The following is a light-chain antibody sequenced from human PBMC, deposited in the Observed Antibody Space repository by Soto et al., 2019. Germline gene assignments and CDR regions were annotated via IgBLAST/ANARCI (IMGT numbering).Light chain of an antibody. CDR3: QQRNVWPPIT. CDR1: QSMGSN. J-gene: IGKJ1*01. V-gene: IGKV3-15*01. CDR2: GAS. Sequence: EIVMTQSPATMSVSPGERATLSCRASQSMGSNVAWYQQKPGQAPRLLIYGASTRAAGIPARFSGSGSGTDFTLTISRLEPEDFAVYYCQQRNVWPPITFGQGTKVDIK.